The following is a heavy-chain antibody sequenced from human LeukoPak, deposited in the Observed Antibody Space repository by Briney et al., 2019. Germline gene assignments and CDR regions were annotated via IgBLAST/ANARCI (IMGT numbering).Heavy chain of an antibody. D-gene: IGHD2-2*01. CDR2: IYPVDSDT. Sequence: GESLKISCKGSGYSFTTYWIGWVRQLHGKGLEWMGIIYPVDSDTTYSPSFQGQVTISADKSISTAYLQWSSLKASDTAMYYCARQSKSDIVVVSAVGDAFDIWGQGTMVTVSS. V-gene: IGHV5-51*01. J-gene: IGHJ3*02. CDR1: GYSFTTYW. CDR3: ARQSKSDIVVVSAVGDAFDI.